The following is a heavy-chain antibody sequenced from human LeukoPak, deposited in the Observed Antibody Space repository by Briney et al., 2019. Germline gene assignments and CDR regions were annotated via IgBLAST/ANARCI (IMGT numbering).Heavy chain of an antibody. CDR3: AKDIFMDV. CDR1: GFTFDDYT. Sequence: GGSLRLSYAASGFTFDDYTMHWVRQAPGKGLEWVSLITWDGSSTSYTDSVKGRFTISRDNSKNSLYLQLNSLRTEDTALYYCAKDIFMDVWGKGTTVTISS. V-gene: IGHV3-43*01. CDR2: ITWDGSST. J-gene: IGHJ6*03.